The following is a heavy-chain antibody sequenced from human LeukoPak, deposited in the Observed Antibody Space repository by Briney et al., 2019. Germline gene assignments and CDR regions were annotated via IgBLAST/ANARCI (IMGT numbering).Heavy chain of an antibody. V-gene: IGHV1-2*02. CDR3: ARSSGSQLAPYYYGMDV. J-gene: IGHJ6*02. D-gene: IGHD6-6*01. Sequence: ASVKVSCKASGYTFTGYYMHWVRQAPGQELEWMGWINPNSGGTNYAQKFQGRVTMTRDTSISTAYMELSRLRSDDTAVYYCARSSGSQLAPYYYGMDVWGQGTTVTVSS. CDR1: GYTFTGYY. CDR2: INPNSGGT.